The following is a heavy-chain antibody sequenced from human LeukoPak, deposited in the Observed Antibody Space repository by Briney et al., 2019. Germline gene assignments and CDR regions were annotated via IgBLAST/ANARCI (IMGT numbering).Heavy chain of an antibody. V-gene: IGHV5-51*01. D-gene: IGHD2-21*02. J-gene: IGHJ3*02. CDR2: IYPGYSDA. CDR1: GYSFTTYW. CDR3: ARQGRIVVVTTTHDAFDI. Sequence: GESLKISGTGFGYSFTTYWIGWVRQMPGKGLEWMGIIYPGYSDARYSPSLQGQVTISVDKSISAAYLPWSSLKDSDTAMYYCARQGRIVVVTTTHDAFDIWGQGTMVTVSS.